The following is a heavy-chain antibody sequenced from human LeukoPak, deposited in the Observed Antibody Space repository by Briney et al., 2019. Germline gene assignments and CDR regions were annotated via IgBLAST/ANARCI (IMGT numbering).Heavy chain of an antibody. CDR3: ATAPGYCSSTSCPYYFDY. V-gene: IGHV1-18*01. D-gene: IGHD2-2*01. CDR1: GYTFSNYG. CDR2: ISAYNGDT. Sequence: ASVKVSCKASGYTFSNYGISWVRQAPGQGLEYMGWISAYNGDTNYAHNLQGRVTMTTDTSTSTAYMELRSLRSDDTAVYYCATAPGYCSSTSCPYYFDYWGQGTLVTVSS. J-gene: IGHJ4*02.